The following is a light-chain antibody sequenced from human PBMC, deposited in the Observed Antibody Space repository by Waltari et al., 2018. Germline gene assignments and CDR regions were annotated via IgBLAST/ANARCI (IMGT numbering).Light chain of an antibody. CDR2: QDN. V-gene: IGLV3-1*01. J-gene: IGLJ2*01. Sequence: SYKLAQSPSVSVSPGQTASITCSGDKLRDKYAFWYQQRPGQSPVRVIYQDNKRPSGIPERFSGSNSGNTATLTISGTQAMDEADYYCQAWDSNTAVFGGGTKLTVL. CDR3: QAWDSNTAV. CDR1: KLRDKY.